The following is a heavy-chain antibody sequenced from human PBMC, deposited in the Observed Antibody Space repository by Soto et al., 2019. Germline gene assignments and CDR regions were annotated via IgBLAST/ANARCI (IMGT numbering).Heavy chain of an antibody. D-gene: IGHD2-21*01. CDR3: AHSSRLLQLSDAVDI. J-gene: IGHJ3*02. Sequence: QITLKASGPTVVKPTQTLTLTCTFSGFSLRSSGMGVGWIRQPPGNALEWLALIYWDVDKRYSPSLKSRLNIIKETCKNQVGLTMTNTGPVDTATYFWAHSSRLLQLSDAVDIWCQGTMVTVSS. CDR2: IYWDVDK. CDR1: GFSLRSSGMG. V-gene: IGHV2-5*02.